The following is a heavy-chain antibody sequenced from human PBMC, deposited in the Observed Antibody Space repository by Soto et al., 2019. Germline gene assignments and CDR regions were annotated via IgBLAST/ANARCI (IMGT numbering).Heavy chain of an antibody. CDR2: IYSGGSI. Sequence: EVQLVESGGGLVQPGGSLRLSCAASGFIDNSNYRSWVRQAPGKGLEWVSTIYSGGSIYYADSVQGRFTVSRDNSKNTLYLQMSSLRAEDTAMYHCATTLYGSGTYYSSYPPLFGGQGTLVTVSS. CDR3: ATTLYGSGTYYSSYPPLF. CDR1: GFIDNSNY. D-gene: IGHD3-10*01. J-gene: IGHJ4*02. V-gene: IGHV3-66*01.